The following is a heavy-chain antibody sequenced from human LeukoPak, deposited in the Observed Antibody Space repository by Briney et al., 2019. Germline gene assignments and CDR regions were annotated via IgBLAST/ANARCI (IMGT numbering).Heavy chain of an antibody. V-gene: IGHV3-21*01. J-gene: IGHJ4*02. Sequence: GGSLRLSCAASGFTFSTYNMNWVRQAPGKGLEWVSCISTSSSYIYYSDSVKGRFTISRDNSKNTLYLQMNSLRAEDTAVYYCARVPAAHFDYWGQGTLVTVSS. CDR1: GFTFSTYN. D-gene: IGHD2-2*01. CDR3: ARVPAAHFDY. CDR2: ISTSSSYI.